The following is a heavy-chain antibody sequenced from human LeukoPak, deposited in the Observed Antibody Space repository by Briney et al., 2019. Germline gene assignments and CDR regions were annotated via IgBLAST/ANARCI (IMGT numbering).Heavy chain of an antibody. CDR2: IRYDGNSN. CDR3: AKEEVISGNHGVYFDY. V-gene: IGHV3-30*02. CDR1: GFTFRSYG. Sequence: SGGSLRLSCAASGFTFRSYGMHWVRQAPGQGLEWVAFIRYDGNSNYYADSVKGRFTISRDNSRSTLYLQMNSLRAEDTAVYYCAKEEVISGNHGVYFDYWGQGTLVTVSS. D-gene: IGHD3-22*01. J-gene: IGHJ4*02.